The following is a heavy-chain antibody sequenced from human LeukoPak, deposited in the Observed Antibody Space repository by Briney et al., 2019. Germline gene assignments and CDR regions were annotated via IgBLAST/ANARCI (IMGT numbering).Heavy chain of an antibody. Sequence: SETLSLTCTVSGGSISSSSYYWGWIRPPPGKGLEWIGSIYYSGSTYYNPSLKSRVTISVDTSKNQFSLKLSSVTAADTAVYYCARAPWELFDYWGQGTLVTVSS. CDR3: ARAPWELFDY. J-gene: IGHJ4*02. V-gene: IGHV4-39*07. D-gene: IGHD1-26*01. CDR2: IYYSGST. CDR1: GGSISSSSYY.